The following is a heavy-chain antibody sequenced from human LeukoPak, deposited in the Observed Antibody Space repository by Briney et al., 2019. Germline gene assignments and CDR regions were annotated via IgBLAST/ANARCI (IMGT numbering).Heavy chain of an antibody. D-gene: IGHD3-22*01. CDR3: ARGTFDSSGSFDY. CDR1: GYTLSEVS. V-gene: IGHV1-24*01. Sequence: ASVKVSCKVSGYTLSEVSMHWVRQAPGKGLEWMGGFDPEDGETIYAQKFQGRVTMTEDTSTDTAYVDLSSLRSEDTAVYYCARGTFDSSGSFDYWGQGTLVTVSS. CDR2: FDPEDGET. J-gene: IGHJ4*02.